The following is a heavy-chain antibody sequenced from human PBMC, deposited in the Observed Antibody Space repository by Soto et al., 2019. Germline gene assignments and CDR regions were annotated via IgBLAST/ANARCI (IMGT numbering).Heavy chain of an antibody. CDR2: IRSKANSYAT. CDR1: GFTFSGSA. V-gene: IGHV3-73*01. D-gene: IGHD5-18*01. CDR3: ARDYSSYGPFDY. Sequence: GGSLRLSYAASGFTFSGSAMHWVRQASGKGLEWVGRIRSKANSYATGYAASVKGRFTISRDDSKNTAYLQMNSLRAEDTAVYYCARDYSSYGPFDYWGQGTLVTVSS. J-gene: IGHJ4*02.